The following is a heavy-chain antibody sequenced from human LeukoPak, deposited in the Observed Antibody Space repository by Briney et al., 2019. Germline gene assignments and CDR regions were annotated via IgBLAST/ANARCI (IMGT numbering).Heavy chain of an antibody. Sequence: ASVKVSCKASGYTFTSYGISWVRQAPGQGLEWMEWINPNSGGTNYAQKFQGRVTMIRDTSISTAYMELSRLRSDDTAVYYCARDGKSGGTTLFYMDVWGKGTTVTVSS. CDR1: GYTFTSYG. CDR2: INPNSGGT. J-gene: IGHJ6*03. D-gene: IGHD4-11*01. CDR3: ARDGKSGGTTLFYMDV. V-gene: IGHV1-2*02.